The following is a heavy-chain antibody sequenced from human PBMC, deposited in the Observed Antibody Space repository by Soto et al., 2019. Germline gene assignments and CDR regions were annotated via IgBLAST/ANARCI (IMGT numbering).Heavy chain of an antibody. CDR2: IRSKAYGGTT. Sequence: SLRLSCTASGFTFGDYAMSWFRQAPGKGLEWVGFIRSKAYGGTTEYAASVKGRFTISRDDSKSIAYLQMNSLKTEDTAVYYCTSTKGYCSGGSCPPSNTHYPPYATHVPGPATTLTLSS. CDR3: TSTKGYCSGGSCPPSNTHYPPYATHV. CDR1: GFTFGDYA. J-gene: IGHJ6*02. D-gene: IGHD2-15*01. V-gene: IGHV3-49*03.